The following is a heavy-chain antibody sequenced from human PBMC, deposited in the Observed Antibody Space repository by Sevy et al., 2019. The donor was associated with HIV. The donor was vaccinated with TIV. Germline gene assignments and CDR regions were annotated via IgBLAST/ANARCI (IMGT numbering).Heavy chain of an antibody. V-gene: IGHV3-13*01. CDR3: VRGSGFWSGYYTRFDY. J-gene: IGHJ4*02. D-gene: IGHD3-3*01. CDR2: FTAVGDT. CDR1: GFTFSTYD. Sequence: GGSLRLSCAASGFTFSTYDMHWVRQVTGKGLEWVPGFTAVGDTYYPGSVKGRFTISREDAKSSLFLQMDSLRAGDTAVYYCVRGSGFWSGYYTRFDYWGQGVLVTVSS.